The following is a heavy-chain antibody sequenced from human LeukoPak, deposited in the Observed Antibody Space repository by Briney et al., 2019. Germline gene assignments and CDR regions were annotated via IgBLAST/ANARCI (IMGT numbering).Heavy chain of an antibody. D-gene: IGHD6-19*01. CDR1: GFTFSSYG. J-gene: IGHJ4*02. CDR2: IRYDGSNK. CDR3: VKDKAGTYYFDY. V-gene: IGHV3-30*02. Sequence: GGSLRLSCAASGFTFSSYGMHWVRQAPGKGLEWVAFIRYDGSNKYYADSVKGRFTISRDRSKNMVYLQMNSLRVEDTSVYYCVKDKAGTYYFDYWGQGTLVTVSS.